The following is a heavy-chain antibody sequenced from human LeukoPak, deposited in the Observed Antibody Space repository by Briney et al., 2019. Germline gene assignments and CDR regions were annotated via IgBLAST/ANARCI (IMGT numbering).Heavy chain of an antibody. CDR3: ARGSYYYDSSGYI. CDR1: GGSISSGSYY. J-gene: IGHJ3*02. CDR2: IYTSGST. Sequence: PSETLCLTCTVSGGSISSGSYYWSWIRQPAGKGLEWIGRIYTSGSTNYNPSLKSRVTISVDTSKNQFSLKLSSVTAADTAVYYCARGSYYYDSSGYIWGQGTMVTVSS. D-gene: IGHD3-22*01. V-gene: IGHV4-61*02.